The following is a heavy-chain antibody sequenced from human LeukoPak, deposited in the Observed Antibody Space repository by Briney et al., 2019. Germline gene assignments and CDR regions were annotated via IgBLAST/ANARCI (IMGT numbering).Heavy chain of an antibody. CDR1: GDAIRSYY. V-gene: IGHV4-59*08. J-gene: IGHJ3*02. CDR3: ARHLDYGDHQGAFDI. D-gene: IGHD4-17*01. CDR2: LSYSGSS. Sequence: KPSETLSLTCTVSGDAIRSYYWSWIRQPPGKGLEYIGYLSYSGSSNYNPSLKSRVTISVSTSRNQFSLKLSSVTAADTAVYYCARHLDYGDHQGAFDIWGQGTMVTVSS.